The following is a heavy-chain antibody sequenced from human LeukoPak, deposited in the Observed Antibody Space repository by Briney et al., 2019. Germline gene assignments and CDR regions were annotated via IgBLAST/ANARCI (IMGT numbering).Heavy chain of an antibody. V-gene: IGHV3-66*01. CDR1: GFTVSSYY. Sequence: GGSLRLSCAASGFTVSSYYMTWVRQAPGKGLEWVSVMYSGGSTYYADSVKGRVAISRDNSQNTVFLQMNSVRVEDTAVYYCARSYSNHLFGMDFWGQGTAVTVSS. CDR3: ARSYSNHLFGMDF. J-gene: IGHJ6*02. CDR2: MYSGGST. D-gene: IGHD4-11*01.